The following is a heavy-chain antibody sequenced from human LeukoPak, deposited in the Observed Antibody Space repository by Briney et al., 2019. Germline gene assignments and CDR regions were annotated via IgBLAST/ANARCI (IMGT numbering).Heavy chain of an antibody. CDR1: GFTFSRYS. V-gene: IGHV3-48*02. J-gene: IGHJ4*02. D-gene: IGHD3-10*01. CDR3: ARAQTYYGSGSYLY. CDR2: ISSSSSTV. Sequence: GGSLRLSCAASGFTFSRYSMNWVRQAPGKGLEWVSYISSSSSTVYYADSLKGRFTISRDNAKNSLYLQMHSLRDEDTAVYYCARAQTYYGSGSYLYWGQGTLVTVSS.